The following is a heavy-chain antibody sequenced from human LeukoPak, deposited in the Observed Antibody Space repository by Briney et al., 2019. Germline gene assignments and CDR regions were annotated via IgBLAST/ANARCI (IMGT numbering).Heavy chain of an antibody. CDR1: GFSFGDYY. CDR2: ITTAGTTM. J-gene: IGHJ6*02. CDR3: ARDASLYDYISYMDV. V-gene: IGHV3-11*01. D-gene: IGHD3-16*01. Sequence: GGSLRLSCGASGFSFGDYYMSWVRQAPGKGLECLVYITTAGTTMYNLDSVKGRFTISRDNAHNSVYLQMTSLRAEDTAVYYCARDASLYDYISYMDVWGQGTTVIVSS.